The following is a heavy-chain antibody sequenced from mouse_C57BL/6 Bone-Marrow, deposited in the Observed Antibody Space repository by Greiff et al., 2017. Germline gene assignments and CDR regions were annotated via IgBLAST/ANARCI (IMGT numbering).Heavy chain of an antibody. CDR1: GFTFSDYG. J-gene: IGHJ3*01. CDR2: ISSGSSTI. V-gene: IGHV5-17*01. CDR3: ARVTGGAPLAY. Sequence: DVMLVESGGGLVKPGGSLKLSCAASGFTFSDYGMHWVSQAPEKGLEWVAYISSGSSTIYYADTVKGRFPISRDNAKNTLCLQMTSLKSEDTAMYYCARVTGGAPLAYWGQGTLVTVSA. D-gene: IGHD1-1*01.